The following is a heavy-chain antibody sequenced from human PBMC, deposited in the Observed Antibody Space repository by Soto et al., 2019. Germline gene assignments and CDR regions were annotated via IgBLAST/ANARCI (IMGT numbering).Heavy chain of an antibody. CDR2: FNTDDSET. D-gene: IGHD2-2*01. V-gene: IGHV5-51*01. CDR1: GYSFTSFW. Sequence: PXESLMISCKGSGYSFTSFWIGWVRQMPGEGLEWMGVFNTDDSETTYSPSFQGQVTFSGEKYINAAYPQLSSLKASDTAMYYCARAAYCSGTTCHNGAGIDAFHIGGQGTMVTVSS. CDR3: ARAAYCSGTTCHNGAGIDAFHI. J-gene: IGHJ3*02.